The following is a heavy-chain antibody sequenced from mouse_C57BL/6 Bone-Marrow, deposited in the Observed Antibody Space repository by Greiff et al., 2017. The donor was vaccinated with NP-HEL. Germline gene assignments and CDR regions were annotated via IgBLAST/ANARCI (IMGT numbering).Heavy chain of an antibody. J-gene: IGHJ1*03. CDR1: GYTFTSYW. D-gene: IGHD2-3*01. CDR3: ARRWLLPPWYFDV. V-gene: IGHV1-55*01. CDR2: IYPGSGST. Sequence: QVHVKQPGAELVKPGASVKMSCKASGYTFTSYWITWVKQRPGQGLEWIGDIYPGSGSTNYNEKFKSKATLTVDTSSSTAYMQLSSLTSEDSAVYYCARRWLLPPWYFDVWGTGTTVTVSS.